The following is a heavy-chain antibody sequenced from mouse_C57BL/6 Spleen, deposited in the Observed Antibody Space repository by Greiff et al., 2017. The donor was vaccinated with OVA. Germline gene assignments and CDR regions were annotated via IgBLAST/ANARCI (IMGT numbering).Heavy chain of an antibody. CDR3: VRYDYDGNFDY. J-gene: IGHJ2*01. CDR2: IRSKSNNYAT. Sequence: EVHLVESGGGLVQPKGSLKLSCAASGFSFNTYAMNWVRQAPGKGLEWVARIRSKSNNYATYYADSVKDRFTISRDDSESMLYLQMNNLKTEDTAMDYCVRYDYDGNFDYWGQGTTLTVSS. V-gene: IGHV10-1*01. D-gene: IGHD2-4*01. CDR1: GFSFNTYA.